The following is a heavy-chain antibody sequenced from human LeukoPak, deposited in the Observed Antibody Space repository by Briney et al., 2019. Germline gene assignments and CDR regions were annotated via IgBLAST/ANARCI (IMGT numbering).Heavy chain of an antibody. V-gene: IGHV3-23*01. CDR2: MSGSGSHI. CDR1: GFTFSSYA. CDR3: ATLQSPGW. J-gene: IGHJ4*02. D-gene: IGHD5-24*01. Sequence: PGGSLRLSCAASGFTFSSYAMTWVRQAPGKGLEWVSSMSGSGSHIYYTDSVKGRFTISRDNSKNTVYVQMNSLRAEDTAVYYCATLQSPGWWGRGTLVTVSS.